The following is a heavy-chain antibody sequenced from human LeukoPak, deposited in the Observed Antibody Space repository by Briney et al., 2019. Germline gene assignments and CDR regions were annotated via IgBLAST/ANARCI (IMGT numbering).Heavy chain of an antibody. CDR3: ARDFYGDDGHHPFDY. J-gene: IGHJ4*02. V-gene: IGHV4-4*07. CDR1: GGSISNYY. CDR2: IYASGST. Sequence: SETLSLTCSVSGGSISNYYWNWIRQPAGKGLEWIGRIYASGSTNYNPSLKSRVTISMDKSKNLFSLNLKSVTAADTGFYYCARDFYGDDGHHPFDYWGQGIQVTVSS. D-gene: IGHD2/OR15-2a*01.